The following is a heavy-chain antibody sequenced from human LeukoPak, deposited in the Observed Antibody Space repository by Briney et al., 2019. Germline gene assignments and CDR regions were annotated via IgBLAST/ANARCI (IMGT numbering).Heavy chain of an antibody. D-gene: IGHD1-1*01. V-gene: IGHV3-30*04. CDR2: ISYDGSNE. Sequence: GRSLRLSCAASGITFRSYAMHWVRQAPGKGLEWVAVISYDGSNENYADSVKGRFTISRDKSKNTLYLQMNSLRAEDTAMYYCTRGIAMTTLNALDIWGQGTMVTVSS. CDR1: GITFRSYA. CDR3: TRGIAMTTLNALDI. J-gene: IGHJ3*02.